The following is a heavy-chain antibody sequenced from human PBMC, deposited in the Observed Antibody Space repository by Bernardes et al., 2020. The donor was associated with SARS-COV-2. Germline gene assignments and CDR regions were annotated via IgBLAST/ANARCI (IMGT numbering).Heavy chain of an antibody. V-gene: IGHV1-24*01. CDR2: FDPEDGET. Sequence: AALKDSCKVSGYTLTALSMHWVRQAPGKGLEWMGGFDPEDGETIYAQKFQGRVTMTEDTSTDTAYMELSSLRSEDTAVYYCATGPGASGYSYGAYFDYWGQGTLVTGSS. CDR1: GYTLTALS. D-gene: IGHD5-18*01. CDR3: ATGPGASGYSYGAYFDY. J-gene: IGHJ4*02.